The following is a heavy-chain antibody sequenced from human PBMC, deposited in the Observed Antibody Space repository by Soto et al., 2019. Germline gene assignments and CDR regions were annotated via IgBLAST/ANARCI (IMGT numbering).Heavy chain of an antibody. Sequence: PGESLKISCKGSGYSFTTYWIGWVRQLPGQGLEWMGVMFPGDSDTRYSPPFQGQVTMSADPSTNTAYLEWSSLKAADTAMYYCARQRDYDILTGSPNWFDPWGQGTLVTVSS. CDR2: MFPGDSDT. D-gene: IGHD3-9*01. V-gene: IGHV5-51*01. CDR1: GYSFTTYW. CDR3: ARQRDYDILTGSPNWFDP. J-gene: IGHJ5*02.